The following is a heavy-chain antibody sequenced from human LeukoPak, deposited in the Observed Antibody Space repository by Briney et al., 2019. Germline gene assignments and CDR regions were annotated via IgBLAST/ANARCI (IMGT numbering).Heavy chain of an antibody. Sequence: TSETLSLTCTVSGGSISSYYWSWIRQPPGKGLEWIAYIYYSGRINYNPSLKSRVTISVDTSKNELSLKVTSVTAADTAVYYCAGGPIGFCSSSGCRFDNWGQGTLVTVSS. CDR2: IYYSGRI. D-gene: IGHD2-2*01. CDR1: GGSISSYY. CDR3: AGGPIGFCSSSGCRFDN. V-gene: IGHV4-59*08. J-gene: IGHJ4*02.